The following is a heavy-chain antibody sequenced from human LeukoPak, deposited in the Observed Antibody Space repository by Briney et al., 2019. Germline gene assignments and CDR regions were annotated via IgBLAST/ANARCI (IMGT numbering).Heavy chain of an antibody. Sequence: GGSLRLSCAASGFTFSSYSMNWVRQAPGKGLEWVSYISNSGSAKYYAESVKGRFTISRDNAKNSLFLQMNSLRDEDTAVYYCAKGRSDSWYQFDYWGQGTLVAVSS. CDR1: GFTFSSYS. V-gene: IGHV3-48*02. J-gene: IGHJ4*02. CDR3: AKGRSDSWYQFDY. D-gene: IGHD6-13*01. CDR2: ISNSGSAK.